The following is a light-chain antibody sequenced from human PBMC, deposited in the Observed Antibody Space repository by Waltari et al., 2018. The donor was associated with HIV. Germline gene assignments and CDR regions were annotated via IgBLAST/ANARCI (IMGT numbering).Light chain of an antibody. CDR3: CSYAGRVV. Sequence: QSALTQPAPVSGSPGQWIPITCTGIRSDGGSYNLVSWYQQQPGKAPKLMFYEVSKRPSGVSNLFSGSKSGNTASLTISGLQAEDEADYYCCSYAGRVVFGGGTKLTVL. CDR1: RSDGGSYNL. CDR2: EVS. V-gene: IGLV2-23*02. J-gene: IGLJ2*01.